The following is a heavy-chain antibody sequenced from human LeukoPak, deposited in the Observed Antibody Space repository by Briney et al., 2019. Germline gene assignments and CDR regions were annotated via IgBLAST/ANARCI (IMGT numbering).Heavy chain of an antibody. CDR3: ARELEMATIDY. CDR2: IYSSGTT. D-gene: IGHD5-24*01. J-gene: IGHJ4*02. V-gene: IGHV3-66*01. Sequence: GGSLRLSCAASGITVSSSYMSWVRQAPGKGLEWISVIYSSGTTYYADSVRGRFTTSRDNSKNTLYLQMNSLRAEDTAVYYCARELEMATIDYWGQGTLVTVSS. CDR1: GITVSSSY.